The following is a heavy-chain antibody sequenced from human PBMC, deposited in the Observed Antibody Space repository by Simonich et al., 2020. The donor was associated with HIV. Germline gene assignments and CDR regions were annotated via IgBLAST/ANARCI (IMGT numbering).Heavy chain of an antibody. D-gene: IGHD3-3*01. V-gene: IGHV3-33*01. CDR2: IWYDGSNK. J-gene: IGHJ6*02. Sequence: QVQLVESGGGVVQPGRSLRLSCAASGFTFSSYGMHWVRQAPGKGLEGVAVIWYDGSNKYYADSVKGRFTISRDNSKNTLYLQMNSLRAEDTAVYYCARAIFGVVIRNYGMDVWGQGTTVTVSS. CDR3: ARAIFGVVIRNYGMDV. CDR1: GFTFSSYG.